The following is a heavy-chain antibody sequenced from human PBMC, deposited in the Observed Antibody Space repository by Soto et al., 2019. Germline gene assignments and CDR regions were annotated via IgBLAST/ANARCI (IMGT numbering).Heavy chain of an antibody. J-gene: IGHJ3*02. V-gene: IGHV3-9*01. CDR2: MSWNSGRI. CDR3: PKDKGGKPESAFDI. D-gene: IGHD1-26*01. Sequence: EVQLVESGGGLVQPGRSLRLSCAASGFTFDDYAMHWVRQAPGKGLEWVSGMSWNSGRIGYADSVKGRFTISRDNAKNSLYVRMNSLSAEDTALYYCPKDKGGKPESAFDIWGQGAMVTVS. CDR1: GFTFDDYA.